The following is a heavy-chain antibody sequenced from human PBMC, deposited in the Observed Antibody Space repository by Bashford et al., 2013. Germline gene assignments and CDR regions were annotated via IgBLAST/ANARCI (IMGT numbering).Heavy chain of an antibody. D-gene: IGHD6-13*01. V-gene: IGHV1-69*01. CDR2: IIPIFGTA. J-gene: IGHJ4*02. CDR3: ATTKSRRIAAAGFDY. Sequence: WVRQAPGQGLEWMGGIIPIFGTANYAQKFQGRVTITADESTSTAYMELSSLRSEDTAVYYCATTKSRRIAAAGFDYWGQGTLVTVSS.